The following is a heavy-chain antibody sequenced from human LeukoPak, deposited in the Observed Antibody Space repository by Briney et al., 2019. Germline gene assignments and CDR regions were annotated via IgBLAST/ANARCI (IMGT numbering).Heavy chain of an antibody. CDR3: GRDVGYGYAMDS. CDR2: ISHGSTRI. Sequence: GGSLRLSCAASGFTFSSYSFNWVRQAPGKGLEWISYISHGSTRIFYADFVEGRFTVSRDDAKDALYLQMNSLRAEDTVVYYCGRDVGYGYAMDSWGQGTLVTVSS. D-gene: IGHD5-18*01. J-gene: IGHJ4*02. V-gene: IGHV3-48*01. CDR1: GFTFSSYS.